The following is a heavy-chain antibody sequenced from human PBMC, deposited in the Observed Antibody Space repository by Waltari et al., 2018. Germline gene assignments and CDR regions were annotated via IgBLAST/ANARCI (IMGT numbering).Heavy chain of an antibody. Sequence: SLRLSCAASGFTFSSSWMSWVRQTPGKGLEWVANIKQDGSARYYVDSVKGRFIISRDNAKNSLDLQMNSLRDEDTAVYYCVTWGNGNNWGQGTLVTVSS. CDR3: VTWGNGNN. CDR1: GFTFSSSW. J-gene: IGHJ4*02. CDR2: IKQDGSAR. V-gene: IGHV3-7*01. D-gene: IGHD3-16*01.